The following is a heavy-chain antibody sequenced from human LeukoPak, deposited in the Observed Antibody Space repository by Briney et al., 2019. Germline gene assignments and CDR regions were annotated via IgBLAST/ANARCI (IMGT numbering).Heavy chain of an antibody. J-gene: IGHJ3*02. CDR2: ISGSGGST. Sequence: GGSLRLSCAASGFTFSSYAMSWVRQAPGKGLEWVSAISGSGGSTYYADSVKGRFTISRDNSKNTLYLQMNSLRAGDTAVYYCARGAEPEGGSYDDAFDIWGQGTMVTVSS. V-gene: IGHV3-23*01. D-gene: IGHD1-26*01. CDR3: ARGAEPEGGSYDDAFDI. CDR1: GFTFSSYA.